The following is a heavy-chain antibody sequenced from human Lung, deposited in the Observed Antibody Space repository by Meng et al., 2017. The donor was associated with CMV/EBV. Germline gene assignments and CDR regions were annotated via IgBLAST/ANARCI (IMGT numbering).Heavy chain of an antibody. V-gene: IGHV4-59*01. CDR1: GDSISTYY. CDR2: ISDSGST. D-gene: IGHD5-12*01. CDR3: ARFDIDVEGYYGMDV. Sequence: GSLRLXCTVSGDSISTYYWNWLRQSPGKGLEWIGYISDSGSTNYNPSLKSRVAFSLDTSKNQFSLKLSSVTAADTAVYYCARFDIDVEGYYGMDVWGQRTTVTVS. J-gene: IGHJ6*02.